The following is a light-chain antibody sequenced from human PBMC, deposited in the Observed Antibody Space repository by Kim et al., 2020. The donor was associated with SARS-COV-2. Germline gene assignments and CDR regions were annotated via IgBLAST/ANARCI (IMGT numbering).Light chain of an antibody. J-gene: IGLJ3*02. CDR3: ATWDVSLNGWV. CDR2: NDN. CDR1: SPTDVCHF. V-gene: IGLV1-44*01. Sequence: HTSTCSSAGDSPTDVCHFLIWFQQLPGTAPKVFIYNDNQRPSGVPDRFSGSRSGTSASLAISGLQSEDEADYYCATWDVSLNGWVFGGGTQLTVL.